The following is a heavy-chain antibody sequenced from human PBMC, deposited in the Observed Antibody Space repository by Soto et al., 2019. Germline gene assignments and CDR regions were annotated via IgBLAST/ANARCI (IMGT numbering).Heavy chain of an antibody. Sequence: PSETLSLTCTVSGGSISSSSYYWGWIRQPPGKGLEWIGSIYYSGSTYYNPSLKSRVTISVDTSKNQFSLKLSSVTAADTAVYYCARRGYYAISAFDIWGQGTMVNVSS. CDR3: ARRGYYAISAFDI. D-gene: IGHD2-8*01. V-gene: IGHV4-39*01. J-gene: IGHJ3*02. CDR2: IYYSGST. CDR1: GGSISSSSYY.